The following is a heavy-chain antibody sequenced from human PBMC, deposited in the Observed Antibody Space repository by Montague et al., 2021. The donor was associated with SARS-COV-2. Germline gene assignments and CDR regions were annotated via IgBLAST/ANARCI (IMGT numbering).Heavy chain of an antibody. CDR1: GDSISYFY. V-gene: IGHV4-4*07. J-gene: IGHJ4*02. CDR3: ARDVVAAPGTFDY. Sequence: SETLSLTCTVSGDSISYFYWSWIRQPAGEGLEWIGRVSASGSTXXXPSXNGRVTMSVDTSKKQFSLRLSLVTAADTAVYYCARDVVAAPGTFDYWGQGTLVTVSS. CDR2: VSASGST. D-gene: IGHD6-13*01.